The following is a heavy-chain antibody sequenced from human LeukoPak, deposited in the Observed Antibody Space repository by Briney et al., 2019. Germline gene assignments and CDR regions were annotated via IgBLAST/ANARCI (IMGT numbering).Heavy chain of an antibody. V-gene: IGHV4-39*01. D-gene: IGHD3-9*01. CDR3: ARLSKGRYFDYIFDY. CDR1: GGSVSSTEFY. CDR2: IYYTGST. J-gene: IGHJ4*02. Sequence: PSETLSLTCTVSGGSVSSTEFYWGWIRQPPGKGLQWIGNIYYTGSTYYNPSLNSRVTMSVDTSQNQISLKMTSATAADTAVYYCARLSKGRYFDYIFDYWGQGTLVTVSS.